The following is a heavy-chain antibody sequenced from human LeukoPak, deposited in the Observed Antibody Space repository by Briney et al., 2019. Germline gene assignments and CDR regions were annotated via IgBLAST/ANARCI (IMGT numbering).Heavy chain of an antibody. CDR3: ARDRSADSLYYYYGMDV. V-gene: IGHV3-30-3*01. CDR2: ISYDGSNK. D-gene: IGHD6-13*01. J-gene: IGHJ6*02. Sequence: PGRSLRLSCAASGFTFSSYAMHWVRQAPGKGLEWVAVISYDGSNKYYADSVKGRFTISRDNSKNTLYPRMNSLRAEDTAVYYCARDRSADSLYYYYGMDVWGQGTTVTVSS. CDR1: GFTFSSYA.